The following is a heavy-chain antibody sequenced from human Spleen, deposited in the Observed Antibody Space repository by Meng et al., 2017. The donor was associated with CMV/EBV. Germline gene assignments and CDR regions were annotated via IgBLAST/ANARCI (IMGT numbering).Heavy chain of an antibody. Sequence: GGSLRLSCAASGFTFSSYEMNWVRQAPGKGLEWVSYISSSGSTIYYADSVKGRFTISRDNAKNSLYLQMNSLRAEDTAVYYCARAARYDFWSGYYRYYYGMDVWGQGPTVTVSS. V-gene: IGHV3-48*03. CDR3: ARAARYDFWSGYYRYYYGMDV. J-gene: IGHJ6*02. CDR2: ISSSGSTI. D-gene: IGHD3-3*01. CDR1: GFTFSSYE.